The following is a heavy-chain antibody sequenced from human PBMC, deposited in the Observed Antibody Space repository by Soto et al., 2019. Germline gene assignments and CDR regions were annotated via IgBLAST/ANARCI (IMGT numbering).Heavy chain of an antibody. CDR2: ISGSGDST. CDR3: AKLRWGSDNWFDP. CDR1: GFTFSSYA. V-gene: IGHV3-23*01. Sequence: EVQLLESGGGLVQPGGSLRLSYAASGFTFSSYAMSWVRQTPGKGLEWVSAISGSGDSTYYADSVKGRFTISRDNSKNTLYLQMNCMTAEDTAVYYCAKLRWGSDNWFDPWRQGTLVTVSS. J-gene: IGHJ5*02. D-gene: IGHD3-10*01.